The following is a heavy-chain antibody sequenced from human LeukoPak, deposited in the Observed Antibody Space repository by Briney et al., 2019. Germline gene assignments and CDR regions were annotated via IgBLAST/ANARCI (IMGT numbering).Heavy chain of an antibody. CDR3: ARRRVVVASTDGASGAFDI. CDR2: IYYSGST. V-gene: IGHV4-31*03. J-gene: IGHJ3*02. D-gene: IGHD2-15*01. CDR1: GGSISSGGYY. Sequence: TSQTLSLTCTVSGGSISSGGYYGSWIRQHPGKGLEWIGYIYYSGSTYYNPSLRSRVTISVDTSKNQFSLKLSSVTAADTAVYFCARRRVVVASTDGASGAFDIWGQGTMVTVSS.